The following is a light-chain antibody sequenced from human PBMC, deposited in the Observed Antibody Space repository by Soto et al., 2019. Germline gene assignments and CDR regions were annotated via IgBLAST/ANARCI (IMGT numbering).Light chain of an antibody. Sequence: QSALTQPASVSGSPGQSITISCTGTSSDVGGYNYVSWYQQHPGKAPKLMIYEVSNRPSGVSNRFSGSKSGNTASLTISGLQAEDEADYYCSSYPISSISYVFGTGTKLTVL. CDR3: SSYPISSISYV. V-gene: IGLV2-14*01. CDR1: SSDVGGYNY. J-gene: IGLJ1*01. CDR2: EVS.